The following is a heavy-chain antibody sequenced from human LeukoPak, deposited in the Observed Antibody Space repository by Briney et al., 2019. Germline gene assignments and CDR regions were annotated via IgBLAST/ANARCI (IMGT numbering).Heavy chain of an antibody. J-gene: IGHJ2*01. D-gene: IGHD2-15*01. CDR2: IYHSGST. CDR1: GGSISSGGYS. CDR3: ARGGVVVAANYWYFDL. Sequence: SETLSLTCAVSGGSISSGGYSWSWFRQPPGKGLEWIGYIYHSGSTYYNPSLKSRVTISVDRSKNQFSLKLSSVTAADTAVYYCARGGVVVAANYWYFDLWGRGTLVTVSS. V-gene: IGHV4-30-2*01.